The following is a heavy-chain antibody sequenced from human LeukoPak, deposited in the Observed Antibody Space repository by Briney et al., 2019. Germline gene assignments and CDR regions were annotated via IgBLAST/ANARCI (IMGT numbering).Heavy chain of an antibody. Sequence: GASVKVSCKASGYTFTSYGISWVRQAPGQGLEWMGWISSYNGNTNYAQKLQGRVTMTEDTSTDTAYMELSSLRSEDTAVYYCATEITMVREFDPWGRGTLVTVSS. CDR2: ISSYNGNT. V-gene: IGHV1-18*01. D-gene: IGHD3-10*01. CDR1: GYTFTSYG. J-gene: IGHJ5*02. CDR3: ATEITMVREFDP.